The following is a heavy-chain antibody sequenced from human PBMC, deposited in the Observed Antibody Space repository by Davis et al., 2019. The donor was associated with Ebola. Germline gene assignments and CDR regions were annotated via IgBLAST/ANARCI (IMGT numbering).Heavy chain of an antibody. Sequence: GESLKISCAASGFTFSSYAMSWVRQAPGKGLEWVSAISGSGGSTYYADSVKGRFTISRDNSKNTLYLQMNSLRAEDTAVYYCARDGIAAAGRWGYFDYWGQGTLVTVSS. J-gene: IGHJ4*02. D-gene: IGHD6-13*01. V-gene: IGHV3-23*01. CDR1: GFTFSSYA. CDR2: ISGSGGST. CDR3: ARDGIAAAGRWGYFDY.